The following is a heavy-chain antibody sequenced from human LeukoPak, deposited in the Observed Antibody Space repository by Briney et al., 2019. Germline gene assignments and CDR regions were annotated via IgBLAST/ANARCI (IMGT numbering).Heavy chain of an antibody. CDR3: ARRRRSSWAFDY. Sequence: PSETRSLTCTVSGGSISRYYWSWIRQPPGKGLEWIGYIYYSGSTNYNPSLKSRVTISVDTSKNQFSLKLSSVTAADTAVYYCARRRRSSWAFDYWGQGTLVTVSS. V-gene: IGHV4-59*08. CDR1: GGSISRYY. J-gene: IGHJ4*02. CDR2: IYYSGST. D-gene: IGHD6-13*01.